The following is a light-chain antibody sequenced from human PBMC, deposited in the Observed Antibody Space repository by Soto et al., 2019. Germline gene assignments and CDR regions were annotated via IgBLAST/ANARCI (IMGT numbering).Light chain of an antibody. CDR3: AAWDDSLNGVV. CDR1: SSNIGRNT. Sequence: QPVLTQPPSASGTPGQRVTMSCAGSSSNIGRNTVNWYQQFPGTAPKLLIYSNNQRPSGVPDRFSGSKSGTSASLAISGLQSEDEADYYCAAWDDSLNGVVFGGGTKVTVL. V-gene: IGLV1-44*01. CDR2: SNN. J-gene: IGLJ2*01.